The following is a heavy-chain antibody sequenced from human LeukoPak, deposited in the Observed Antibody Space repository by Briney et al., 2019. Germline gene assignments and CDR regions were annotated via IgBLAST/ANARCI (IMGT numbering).Heavy chain of an antibody. CDR1: GFTFSNYW. V-gene: IGHV3-7*01. CDR3: AREAFTSFDY. J-gene: IGHJ4*02. CDR2: IKQDGREK. Sequence: GGSLRLSCAASGFTFSNYWMNWVRRAPGKGLEWVANIKQDGREKYYVDSVKGRFTISRDNAKNTLYLQMNSLRVEDTAVYYCAREAFTSFDYWGQGTLVTVSS.